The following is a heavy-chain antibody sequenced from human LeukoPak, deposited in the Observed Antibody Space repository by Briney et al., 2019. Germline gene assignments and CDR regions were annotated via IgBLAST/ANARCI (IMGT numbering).Heavy chain of an antibody. J-gene: IGHJ5*02. Sequence: PSETLSLTCTVSGGSISSSSYYWGWIRQPPGKGLEWIGSIYYSGSTYYNPSLKSRVTISVDTSKNQFSLKLSSVTAADTAVYYCASATVTTDGWFDPWGQGTLVTVSS. D-gene: IGHD4-17*01. V-gene: IGHV4-39*01. CDR3: ASATVTTDGWFDP. CDR1: GGSISSSSYY. CDR2: IYYSGST.